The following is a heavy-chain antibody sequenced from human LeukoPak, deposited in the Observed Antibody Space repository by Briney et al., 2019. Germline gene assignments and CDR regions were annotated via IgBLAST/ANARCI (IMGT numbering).Heavy chain of an antibody. D-gene: IGHD6-13*01. CDR2: IIPIFGTA. V-gene: IGHV1-69*13. J-gene: IGHJ5*02. CDR3: ARELLAAADPYNWFDP. CDR1: GGTFSSCA. Sequence: SVKVSCKASGGTFSSCAISWVRQAPGQGLEWMGGIIPIFGTANYAQKFQGRVTITADESTSTAYMELSSLRSEDTAVYYCARELLAAADPYNWFDPWGQGTLVTVSS.